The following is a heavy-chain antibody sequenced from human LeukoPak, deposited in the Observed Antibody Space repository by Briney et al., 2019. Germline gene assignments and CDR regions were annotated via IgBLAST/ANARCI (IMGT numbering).Heavy chain of an antibody. CDR2: ISSSSTII. CDR3: AAGFLVRGVIGGY. D-gene: IGHD3-10*01. CDR1: GFTFSSYS. J-gene: IGHJ4*02. Sequence: GGSLRLSCAASGFTFSSYSMNWVRQAPGKGLEWVSYISSSSTIIYYADSVKGRFTISRDNAKNSLYLQMNSLRDEDTAVYYCAAGFLVRGVIGGYRGQGTLVTVSS. V-gene: IGHV3-48*02.